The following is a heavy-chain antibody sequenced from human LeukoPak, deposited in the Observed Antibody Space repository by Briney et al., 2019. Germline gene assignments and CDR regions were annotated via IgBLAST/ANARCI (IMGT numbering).Heavy chain of an antibody. D-gene: IGHD3-22*01. CDR1: GFTFSSHG. Sequence: QPGGSLRLSCAASGFTFSSHGMSWVRQAPGKGLEWVSVISASAGSTHYVDSVKGRFTISRDNAKNTLSLQMNSLRAEDTAVYYCARTYYYDSSAYYNWGQGTLVTVSS. CDR2: ISASAGST. J-gene: IGHJ4*02. V-gene: IGHV3-23*01. CDR3: ARTYYYDSSAYYN.